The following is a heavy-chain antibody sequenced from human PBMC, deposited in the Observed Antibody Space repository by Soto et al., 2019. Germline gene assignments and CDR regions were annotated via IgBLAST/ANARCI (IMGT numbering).Heavy chain of an antibody. CDR1: GFTFEDYT. D-gene: IGHD1-26*01. V-gene: IGHV3-43*01. Sequence: EVQLVESGGDVVQPGGSLRLSCAASGFTFEDYTIHWVRQAPGKGLEWVSLISWDGGSTYFADSVKGRFTISRDNSKNSLYLQMNSLKTEDTAFYYCAKDGSQKDGDGSWLDSWGQGTLVTVSS. CDR2: ISWDGGST. CDR3: AKDGSQKDGDGSWLDS. J-gene: IGHJ5*01.